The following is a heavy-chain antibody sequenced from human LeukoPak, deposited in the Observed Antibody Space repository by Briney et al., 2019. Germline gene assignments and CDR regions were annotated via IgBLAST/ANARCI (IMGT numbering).Heavy chain of an antibody. CDR3: ARDLGDSSAHDAFDI. Sequence: SETLSLTCTVSGGSISSSSYYWGWIRQPPGKGLEWIESIYYSGSTYYNPSLKSRVTISVDTSKNQFSLKLSSVTAADTAVYYCARDLGDSSAHDAFDIWGQGTMVTVSS. CDR2: IYYSGST. CDR1: GGSISSSSYY. D-gene: IGHD3-22*01. J-gene: IGHJ3*02. V-gene: IGHV4-39*07.